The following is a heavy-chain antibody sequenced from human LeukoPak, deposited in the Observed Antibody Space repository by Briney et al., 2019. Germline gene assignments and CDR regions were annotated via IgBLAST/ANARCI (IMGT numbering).Heavy chain of an antibody. CDR2: IRSKTNNYAT. Sequence: PGGSLRLSCAASGFTFSGSAIHWVRQASGKGLEWIGRIRSKTNNYATSYAASVMGRFTLSRDDLRSTAYLQMRSLRAEDTALYYCAVYYDCSGFDFWGQGTLVTVSS. CDR1: GFTFSGSA. CDR3: AVYYDCSGFDF. V-gene: IGHV3-73*01. D-gene: IGHD3-22*01. J-gene: IGHJ5*01.